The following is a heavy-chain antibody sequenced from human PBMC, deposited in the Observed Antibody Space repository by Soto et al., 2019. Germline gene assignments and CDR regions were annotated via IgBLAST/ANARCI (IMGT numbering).Heavy chain of an antibody. V-gene: IGHV4-59*01. CDR1: GGSINSDY. J-gene: IGHJ5*02. D-gene: IGHD3-22*01. CDR3: ARTEDSDLSGDADWFDP. CDR2: ISYSGTT. Sequence: SETLSLTCTLSGGSINSDYWSWVRQSPEKGLEWIGHISYSGTTRYNPSLKSRVSMSVGTSKNQFSLELTSMSAADTAVYFCARTEDSDLSGDADWFDPWGQGILVTVSS.